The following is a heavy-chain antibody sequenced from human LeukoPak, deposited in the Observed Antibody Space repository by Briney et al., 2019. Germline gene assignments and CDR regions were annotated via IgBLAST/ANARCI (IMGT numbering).Heavy chain of an antibody. CDR2: IYTSGST. Sequence: SETLSLTCTVSGGSISSYYWNWIRQPAGKGLEWIGRIYTSGSTNYNPSLKSRVTISVDKSKNQFSLKLSSVTAADTAVYYCARDQGGMVREVILYGMDVWGQGTTVTVSS. D-gene: IGHD3-10*01. J-gene: IGHJ6*02. V-gene: IGHV4-4*07. CDR1: GGSISSYY. CDR3: ARDQGGMVREVILYGMDV.